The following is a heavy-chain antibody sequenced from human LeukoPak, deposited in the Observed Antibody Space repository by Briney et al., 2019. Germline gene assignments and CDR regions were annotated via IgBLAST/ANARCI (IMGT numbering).Heavy chain of an antibody. J-gene: IGHJ6*02. CDR1: GFTFSGYA. D-gene: IGHD2-8*01. CDR2: ITYDGSNK. V-gene: IGHV3-30-3*01. Sequence: GRSLRLSCAASGFTFSGYAMHWVRQAPGKGLEWVAVITYDGSNKYYADSVKGRFTISRDNSKNTLYLQMNSLRAEDTAVYYCARVSYCTNGVCYPDYYYGMDVWGQGTTVTVSS. CDR3: ARVSYCTNGVCYPDYYYGMDV.